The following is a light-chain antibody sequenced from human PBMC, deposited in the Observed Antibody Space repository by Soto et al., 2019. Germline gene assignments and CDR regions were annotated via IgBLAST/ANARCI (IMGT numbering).Light chain of an antibody. Sequence: EIVMTQSPATLSVSPGERATLSCRASQSISTILAWYQQRPGQAPRLLMYGASTRAAGIPARFSGSGSGTDFTLTISSLQSEDFAVYYCQQYRKWPRTFGQGTKLDIK. CDR1: QSISTI. CDR2: GAS. V-gene: IGKV3-15*01. CDR3: QQYRKWPRT. J-gene: IGKJ2*01.